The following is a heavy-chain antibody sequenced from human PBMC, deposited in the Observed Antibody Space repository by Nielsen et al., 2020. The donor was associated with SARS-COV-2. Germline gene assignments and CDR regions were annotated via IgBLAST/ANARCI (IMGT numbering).Heavy chain of an antibody. J-gene: IGHJ4*02. D-gene: IGHD6-13*01. Sequence: ASVKVSCKASGYTFTSYAMNWVRQAPGQGLEWMGWINTNTGNPTYAQGFTGRFVFSLDTSVSTAYLQISRLKPEDTAVYFCAKDLAASAYWGQGTLVTVSS. CDR1: GYTFTSYA. CDR2: INTNTGNP. CDR3: AKDLAASAY. V-gene: IGHV7-4-1*02.